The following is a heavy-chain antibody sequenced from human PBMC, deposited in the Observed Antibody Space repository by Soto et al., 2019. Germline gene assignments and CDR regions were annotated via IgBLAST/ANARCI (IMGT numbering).Heavy chain of an antibody. V-gene: IGHV3-21*01. Sequence: PGGSLRLSCAASGFTFSSYSMNWVRQAPGKGLDWVSSISSSSSYIYYADSVKGRFTISRDNAKNSLYLQMNSLRAEDTAVYYCARDSSYCSSTSCYASPFWYWGQGTLVTVSS. CDR1: GFTFSSYS. D-gene: IGHD2-2*01. CDR3: ARDSSYCSSTSCYASPFWY. J-gene: IGHJ4*02. CDR2: ISSSSSYI.